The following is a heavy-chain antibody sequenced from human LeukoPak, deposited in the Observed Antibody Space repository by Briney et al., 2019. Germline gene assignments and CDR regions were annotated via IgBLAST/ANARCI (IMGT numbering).Heavy chain of an antibody. CDR2: INHSGST. CDR1: GGSFSGYY. V-gene: IGHV4-34*01. J-gene: IGHJ6*02. CDR3: ASLAVAGLYGMDV. Sequence: SETLSLTCAVYGGSFSGYYWSWIRQPPGKGLEWIGEINHSGSTNYNPSLKSRVTISVDTSKNQFSLKLSSVTAADTAVYYCASLAVAGLYGMDVWGQGTTVTVSS. D-gene: IGHD6-19*01.